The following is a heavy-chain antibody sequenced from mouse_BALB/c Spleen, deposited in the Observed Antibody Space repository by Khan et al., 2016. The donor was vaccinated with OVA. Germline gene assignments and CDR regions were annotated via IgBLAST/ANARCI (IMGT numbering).Heavy chain of an antibody. CDR2: IRYDGNS. Sequence: EVQLQESGPGLVKPSQSLSLTCSVTGYSITSGYFWNWIRQFPGNKLEWMGYIRYDGNSNYNPSLKNRLSITRDTSKNQFFLKLNSVTPEDTATXYGARGGSSGPAWFAYWGQGTLVTVSA. V-gene: IGHV3-6*02. CDR3: ARGGSSGPAWFAY. J-gene: IGHJ3*01. CDR1: GYSITSGYF. D-gene: IGHD3-1*01.